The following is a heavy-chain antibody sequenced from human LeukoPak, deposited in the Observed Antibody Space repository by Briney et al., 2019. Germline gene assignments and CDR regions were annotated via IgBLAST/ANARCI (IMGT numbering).Heavy chain of an antibody. Sequence: GGSLRLSCAASGFTFDGYAMHWVRQAPGKGLEWVSGISWNSGSIGYADSVKGRFTISRDNAKNSLYLQMNSLRAEDTALYYCAKDIGVGGFDYWGQGTLVTVSS. CDR2: ISWNSGSI. CDR3: AKDIGVGGFDY. CDR1: GFTFDGYA. J-gene: IGHJ4*02. V-gene: IGHV3-9*01.